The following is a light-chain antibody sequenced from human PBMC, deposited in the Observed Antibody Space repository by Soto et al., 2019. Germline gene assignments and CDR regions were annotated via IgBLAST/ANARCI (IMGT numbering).Light chain of an antibody. V-gene: IGKV1-9*01. CDR2: AAS. Sequence: DIQMTQSPSSLSASVGDRVTITCQASQDISRHLAWYQQKPGKAPEPLIYAASTLESGVPSRFSGSGSGTEFTLTISSLQPEDFATYYCQQLSSYPITFGQGTRLEIK. J-gene: IGKJ5*01. CDR3: QQLSSYPIT. CDR1: QDISRH.